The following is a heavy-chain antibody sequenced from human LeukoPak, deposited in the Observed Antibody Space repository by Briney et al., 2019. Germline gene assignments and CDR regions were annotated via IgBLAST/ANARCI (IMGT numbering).Heavy chain of an antibody. J-gene: IGHJ3*02. CDR2: INPSGGST. D-gene: IGHD3-3*01. V-gene: IGHV1-46*01. CDR1: GYTFTSYY. CDR3: ARVGITIFGVVRRSGAFDI. Sequence: ASVKVSCKASGYTFTSYYMHWVRQAPGQGLEWMGIINPSGGSTSCAQKFQGRVTMTRDTSTSTVYMELSSLRSEDTAVYYCARVGITIFGVVRRSGAFDIWGQGTMVTVSS.